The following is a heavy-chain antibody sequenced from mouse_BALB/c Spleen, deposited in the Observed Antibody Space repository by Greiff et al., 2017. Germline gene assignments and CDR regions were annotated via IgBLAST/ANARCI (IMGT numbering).Heavy chain of an antibody. CDR1: GYTFTSYY. Sequence: QVQLQQSGPELVKPGASVRISCKASGYTFTSYYIHWVKQRPGQGLEWIGWIYPGNVNTKYNEKFKGKATLTADKSSSTAYMQLSSLTSEDSAVYFCARFIDLYYFDYWGQGTTLTVSS. CDR3: ARFIDLYYFDY. D-gene: IGHD1-1*01. V-gene: IGHV1S56*01. J-gene: IGHJ2*01. CDR2: IYPGNVNT.